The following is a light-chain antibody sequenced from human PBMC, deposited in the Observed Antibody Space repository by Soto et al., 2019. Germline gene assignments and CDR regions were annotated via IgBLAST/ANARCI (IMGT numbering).Light chain of an antibody. Sequence: EIVLTQSPGTLSLSPGERATLSCRASQSVTNNYLAWFQQKPGQAPRLLMYGASSRATGTPDRFSGSGSGTDFTLTVSRLEPEDFAVYYCQQYGRSVGFGQGTKVDIK. CDR1: QSVTNNY. J-gene: IGKJ1*01. CDR2: GAS. CDR3: QQYGRSVG. V-gene: IGKV3-20*01.